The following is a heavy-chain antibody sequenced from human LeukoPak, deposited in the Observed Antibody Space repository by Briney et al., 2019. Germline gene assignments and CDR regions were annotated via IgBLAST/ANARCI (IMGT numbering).Heavy chain of an antibody. CDR3: ASTYYDFWSGYYGSYYFDY. CDR1: GASISSYY. D-gene: IGHD3-3*01. V-gene: IGHV4-59*01. CDR2: IYYSGST. J-gene: IGHJ4*02. Sequence: SETLSPTCTVSGASISSYYWGWIRQPPGKGLEWIGYIYYSGSTNYNPSLKSRVTISVDTSKNQFSLKLSSVTAADTAVYYCASTYYDFWSGYYGSYYFDYWGQGTLVTVST.